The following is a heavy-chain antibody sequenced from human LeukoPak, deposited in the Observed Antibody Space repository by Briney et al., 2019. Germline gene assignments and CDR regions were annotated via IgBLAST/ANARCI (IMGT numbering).Heavy chain of an antibody. D-gene: IGHD6-19*01. Sequence: GESLKISCKGSGYSFTTYWIGWVRQMPGKGLEWMGIIYPGDSDTRYSPSFQGQVTISADRSLSTAYLQWSSLKASDTAMYYCASPTAVAATLDAFDLWGQGTMVIVSS. CDR2: IYPGDSDT. CDR3: ASPTAVAATLDAFDL. V-gene: IGHV5-51*01. J-gene: IGHJ3*01. CDR1: GYSFTTYW.